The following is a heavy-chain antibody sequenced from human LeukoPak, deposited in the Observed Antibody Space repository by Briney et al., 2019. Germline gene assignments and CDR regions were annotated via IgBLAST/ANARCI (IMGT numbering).Heavy chain of an antibody. CDR1: GFTISSFT. D-gene: IGHD3-10*01. Sequence: GGSLRLSCAASGFTISSFTMNWIRQAPGKGLEWVSSITTSGNYIAYADSVKGRFTISRDNAKNSLYLQMNGLRAEDTAVYYCARGLWFGESIKWGQGTLVTVSS. CDR2: ITTSGNYI. J-gene: IGHJ4*02. V-gene: IGHV3-21*01. CDR3: ARGLWFGESIK.